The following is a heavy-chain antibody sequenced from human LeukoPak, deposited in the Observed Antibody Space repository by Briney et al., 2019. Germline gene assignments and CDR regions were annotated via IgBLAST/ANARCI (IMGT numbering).Heavy chain of an antibody. CDR3: ARVRCSSTSCYRAYFDY. V-gene: IGHV4-38-2*02. Sequence: SETLSLTCTVSGYSISSGYYWGWIRQPPGKGLEWIGSVYHSGSTYYNPSLKSRVTISVDTSKNQFSLKLSSVTAADTAVYYCARVRCSSTSCYRAYFDYWGQGTLVTVSS. CDR2: VYHSGST. D-gene: IGHD2-2*01. CDR1: GYSISSGYY. J-gene: IGHJ4*02.